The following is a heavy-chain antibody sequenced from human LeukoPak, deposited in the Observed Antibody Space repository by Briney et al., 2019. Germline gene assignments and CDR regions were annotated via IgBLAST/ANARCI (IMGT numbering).Heavy chain of an antibody. V-gene: IGHV4-59*01. CDR2: IYYSGST. CDR3: ARGLGATVGWFDP. Sequence: SETLSLTCTVSGGSISSYYWSWIRQPPGKGLEWIGYIYYSGSTNYNPSLKSRVTISVDTSKNQFSLKLSSVTAADTAMYYCARGLGATVGWFDPWGQGILVTVSS. J-gene: IGHJ5*02. CDR1: GGSISSYY. D-gene: IGHD1-26*01.